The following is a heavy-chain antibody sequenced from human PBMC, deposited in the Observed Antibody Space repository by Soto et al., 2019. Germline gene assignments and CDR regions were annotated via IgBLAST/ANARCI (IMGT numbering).Heavy chain of an antibody. CDR2: ISAYNGNT. D-gene: IGHD6-19*01. CDR1: GYTFTSYG. Sequence: QVQLVQSGAEVKKPGASVKVSCKASGYTFTSYGISWVRQAPGQGLEWMGWISAYNGNTNYSQKLQGRVTMTTDTSTSTAYMELRSLRSDDTAVYYCARSPLGWYVRPDYYYGMDVWGQGTTVTVSS. CDR3: ARSPLGWYVRPDYYYGMDV. V-gene: IGHV1-18*01. J-gene: IGHJ6*02.